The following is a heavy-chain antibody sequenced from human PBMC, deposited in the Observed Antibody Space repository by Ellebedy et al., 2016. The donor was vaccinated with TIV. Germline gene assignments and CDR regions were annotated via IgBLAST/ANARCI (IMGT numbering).Heavy chain of an antibody. CDR3: ATTTGGGWAVDY. CDR1: GYTFTSYY. J-gene: IGHJ4*02. D-gene: IGHD1/OR15-1a*01. CDR2: INPSGGST. V-gene: IGHV1-46*01. Sequence: ASVKVSCKASGYTFTSYYMHWVRQAPGQGLEWMGIINPSGGSTSYAQKFQGRVTMTEDTSTDTAYMELSSLRSEDTAVYYCATTTGGGWAVDYWGQGTLVTVSS.